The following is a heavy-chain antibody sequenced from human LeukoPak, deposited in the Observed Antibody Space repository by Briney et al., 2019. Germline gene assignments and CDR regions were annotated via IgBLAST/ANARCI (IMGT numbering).Heavy chain of an antibody. CDR3: AKDSTMSGSYYGMDV. V-gene: IGHV3-23*01. Sequence: GGSLRLSCAASGFAFNNYVMSWVRQAPGKGLEWVSSISGSGGSTYYTDSVKGRFTISRDNSKNTLYLQMNSLRAKDTAVYYCAKDSTMSGSYYGMDVWGRGTTVTVSS. D-gene: IGHD3-22*01. CDR2: ISGSGGST. CDR1: GFAFNNYV. J-gene: IGHJ6*02.